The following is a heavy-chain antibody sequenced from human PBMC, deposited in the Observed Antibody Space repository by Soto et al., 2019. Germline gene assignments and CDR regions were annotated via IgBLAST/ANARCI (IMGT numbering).Heavy chain of an antibody. D-gene: IGHD6-6*01. J-gene: IGHJ4*02. CDR2: ISSSGGST. CDR3: ARAAAARPAAWY. CDR1: GFTFGDYY. Sequence: QVQLVESGGGLVKPGGSLRLSCAASGFTFGDYYMSWIRQAPGKGLEWVSYISSSGGSTYYVDSVRGRFTISRDNAKSSLYLQLDSLGAEDTAVYYCARAAAARPAAWYGGQGTLVTVSS. V-gene: IGHV3-11*01.